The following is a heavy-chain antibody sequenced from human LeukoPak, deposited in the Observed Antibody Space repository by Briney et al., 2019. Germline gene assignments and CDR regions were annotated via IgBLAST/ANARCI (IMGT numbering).Heavy chain of an antibody. V-gene: IGHV3-33*06. CDR3: AKGRGYDFWSGPAH. D-gene: IGHD3-3*01. CDR2: IWYDGSNK. J-gene: IGHJ6*02. Sequence: GRSLRLSCAASGFTFSSYGMHWVRQAPGKGLEWVAVIWYDGSNKYYADSVKGRFTISRDNSKNTLYLQMNSLRAENTAVYYCAKGRGYDFWSGPAHWGQGTTVTVSS. CDR1: GFTFSSYG.